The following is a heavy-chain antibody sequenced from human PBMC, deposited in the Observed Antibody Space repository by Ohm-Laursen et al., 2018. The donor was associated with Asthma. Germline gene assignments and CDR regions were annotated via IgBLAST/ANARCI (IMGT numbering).Heavy chain of an antibody. CDR2: IIPIFGTT. Sequence: ASVTASCKASGGTFSSYAISWVRQAPGQGLEWMGGIIPIFGTTNYAQKFQGRVTITADESRSTAYMELSSLRSEDTAVYYCARDVLGYGSGSYSEFDYWGQGTLVTVSS. V-gene: IGHV1-69*13. D-gene: IGHD3-10*01. CDR1: GGTFSSYA. CDR3: ARDVLGYGSGSYSEFDY. J-gene: IGHJ4*02.